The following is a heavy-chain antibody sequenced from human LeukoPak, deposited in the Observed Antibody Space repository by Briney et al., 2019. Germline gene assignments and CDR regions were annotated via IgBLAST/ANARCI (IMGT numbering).Heavy chain of an antibody. Sequence: PGGSLRLSCAASGFTFSSYSMNWVRQAPGKGLEWVSSISSGSSYIYYADLVKGRFTISRDNAKNSLYLQMNSLRAEDTAVYYCARDVYYYDSGGYYYFDYWGQGTLVTVSS. CDR3: ARDVYYYDSGGYYYFDY. CDR2: ISSGSSYI. J-gene: IGHJ4*02. V-gene: IGHV3-21*01. D-gene: IGHD3-22*01. CDR1: GFTFSSYS.